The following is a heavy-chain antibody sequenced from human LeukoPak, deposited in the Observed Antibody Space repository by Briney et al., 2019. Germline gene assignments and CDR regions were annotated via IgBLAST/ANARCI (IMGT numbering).Heavy chain of an antibody. J-gene: IGHJ4*02. Sequence: PGGSLRLSCAGSGFXFSTYAMHWVRQAPGKGLEWVSYISSSSSTIFYADSVKGRFTISRDNAKNSLYLQMNSLRAEDTAVYYCATDQTNGYYYFDYWGQGTLVTVSS. D-gene: IGHD3-22*01. CDR3: ATDQTNGYYYFDY. CDR1: GFXFSTYA. CDR2: ISSSSSTI. V-gene: IGHV3-48*01.